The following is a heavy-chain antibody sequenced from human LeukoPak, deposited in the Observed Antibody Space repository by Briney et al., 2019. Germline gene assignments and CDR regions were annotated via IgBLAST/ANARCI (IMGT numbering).Heavy chain of an antibody. CDR2: IPTSGISV. V-gene: IGHV3-11*01. CDR3: TRAEGLGPGAHFDQ. Sequence: AGGSLRLSCAASGFSFSRFYMSWVHQTPGKALEWISYIPTSGISVQYADSVRGRFTASRDDAMNSLHLQMDSLRVEDTAVYYCTRAEGLGPGAHFDQWGQGALVIVSS. J-gene: IGHJ4*02. CDR1: GFSFSRFY.